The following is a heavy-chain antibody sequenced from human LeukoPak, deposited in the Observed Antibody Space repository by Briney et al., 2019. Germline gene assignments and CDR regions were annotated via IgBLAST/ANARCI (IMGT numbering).Heavy chain of an antibody. CDR1: GYTFTGYY. Sequence: ASVKVSCKASGYTFTGYYMHWVRQAPGQGLEWMGWISAYNGNTNYAQKLQGRVTMTTDTSTSTAYMELRSLTSDDTAVYYCARGPPYISGWKGESRHWGQGTLVTVSS. CDR3: ARGPPYISGWKGESRH. V-gene: IGHV1-18*04. CDR2: ISAYNGNT. D-gene: IGHD6-19*01. J-gene: IGHJ1*01.